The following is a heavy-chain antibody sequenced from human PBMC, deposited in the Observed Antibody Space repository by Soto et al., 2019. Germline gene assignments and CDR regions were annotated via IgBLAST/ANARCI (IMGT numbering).Heavy chain of an antibody. J-gene: IGHJ3*02. Sequence: QVHLGESGGGVVQPGGSLRLSCAASGFTFSAHIMHWVRQAPGKGLEWVALMSEDGIRRYYADSVKGRFAISKDNSKNILYLQMDSLAIDDTAIYYCTREGGQTASERGAFDIWGQGTLVTVSS. CDR2: MSEDGIRR. V-gene: IGHV3-30*09. D-gene: IGHD1-1*01. CDR1: GFTFSAHI. CDR3: TREGGQTASERGAFDI.